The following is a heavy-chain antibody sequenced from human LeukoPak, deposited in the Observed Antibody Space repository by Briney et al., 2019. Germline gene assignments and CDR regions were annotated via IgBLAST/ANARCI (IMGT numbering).Heavy chain of an antibody. V-gene: IGHV1-18*01. J-gene: IGHJ4*02. D-gene: IGHD1-26*01. Sequence: ASVKVSCKTSGYSFTNYGLSWVRQAPGQGLEWMGWISTYNRNTNYIQRLQGRVTMTIDTSTTTAYMELRSLISDDTAVYYCARGEPSGIYDYWGQGTLVTVSS. CDR3: ARGEPSGIYDY. CDR1: GYSFTNYG. CDR2: ISTYNRNT.